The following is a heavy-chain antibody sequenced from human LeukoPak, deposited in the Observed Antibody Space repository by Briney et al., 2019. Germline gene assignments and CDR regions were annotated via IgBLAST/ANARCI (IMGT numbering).Heavy chain of an antibody. J-gene: IGHJ4*02. Sequence: ASVKVACKASDYTFTIYGISWVRQAPGQGLGWMGWISAYNGNTNYAQNLQGRLTMTTDTSTSTAYMELRSLRSDDTAVYYCARDGQFGGAPRYWGQGTLVTVSS. CDR3: ARDGQFGGAPRY. V-gene: IGHV1-18*01. CDR2: ISAYNGNT. CDR1: DYTFTIYG. D-gene: IGHD3-16*01.